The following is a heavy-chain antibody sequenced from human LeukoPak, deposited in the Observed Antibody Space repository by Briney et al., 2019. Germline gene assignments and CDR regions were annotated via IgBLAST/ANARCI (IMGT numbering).Heavy chain of an antibody. CDR2: IYYSGST. V-gene: IGHV4-30-4*01. CDR3: AREGPPEGGVVIDY. D-gene: IGHD3-22*01. CDR1: GGSISSGDYY. J-gene: IGHJ4*02. Sequence: PSETLSLTCTVSGGSISSGDYYWSWIRQPPGKGLEWIGYIYYSGSTYYNPSLKSRVTISVDTSKNQFSLKLSSVTAADTAVYYCAREGPPEGGVVIDYWGQGTLVTVSS.